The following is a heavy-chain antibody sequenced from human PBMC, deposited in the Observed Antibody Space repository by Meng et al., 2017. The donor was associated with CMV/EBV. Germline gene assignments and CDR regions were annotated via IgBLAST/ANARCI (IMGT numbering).Heavy chain of an antibody. CDR1: GFTFSSYA. CDR2: ISYDGSNT. D-gene: IGHD3-10*01. Sequence: CAASGFTFSSYAMHWVRQAPGKGLECVAVISYDGSNTYYADSVKGRFTISRDNSKNTLYLQMNSLRAEDTAVYYCARDLMVRGVINTYWGQGTLVTVSS. J-gene: IGHJ4*02. CDR3: ARDLMVRGVINTY. V-gene: IGHV3-30-3*01.